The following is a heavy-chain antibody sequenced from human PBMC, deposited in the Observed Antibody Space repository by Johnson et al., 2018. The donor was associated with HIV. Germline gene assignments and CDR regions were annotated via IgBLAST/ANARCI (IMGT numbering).Heavy chain of an antibody. J-gene: IGHJ3*02. Sequence: QMLLVESGGGLVQPGGSLRLSCAASGFTFSSYWMSWVRQAPGKGLEWVAVISYDGSNKYYAASVKGLFTISRDNAKNSLYLQMNSLRAEDTALYYCAKGRAARPPGDAFDIWGQGTMVTVSA. CDR3: AKGRAARPPGDAFDI. D-gene: IGHD6-6*01. CDR2: ISYDGSNK. CDR1: GFTFSSYW. V-gene: IGHV3-30*18.